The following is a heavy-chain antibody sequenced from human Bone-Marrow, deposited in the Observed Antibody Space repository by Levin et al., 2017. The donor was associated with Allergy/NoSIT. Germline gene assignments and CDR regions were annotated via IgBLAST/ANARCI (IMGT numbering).Heavy chain of an antibody. V-gene: IGHV3-9*01. CDR3: AKDTWVQWELSGAFDI. CDR2: ISWNSGSI. CDR1: GFTFDDYA. Sequence: GGSLRLSCAASGFTFDDYAMHWVRQAPGKGLEWVSGISWNSGSIGYADSVKGRFTISRDNAKNSLYLQMNSLRAEDTALYYCAKDTWVQWELSGAFDIWGQGTMVTVSS. J-gene: IGHJ3*02. D-gene: IGHD1-26*01.